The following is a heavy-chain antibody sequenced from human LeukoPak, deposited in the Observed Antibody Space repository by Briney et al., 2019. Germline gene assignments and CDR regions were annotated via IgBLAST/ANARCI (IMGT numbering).Heavy chain of an antibody. J-gene: IGHJ4*02. Sequence: PGGSLRLSCAASGFTFSNAWMSWVRQAPGKGLEWVGRIKSKTDGGTTDYAAPVKGRFTISRDDSKNTLYLQMNSLKTEDTAVYYCTTDYQAVVFFDYWGQGTLVTVSS. CDR2: IKSKTDGGTT. CDR3: TTDYQAVVFFDY. D-gene: IGHD3-22*01. V-gene: IGHV3-15*01. CDR1: GFTFSNAW.